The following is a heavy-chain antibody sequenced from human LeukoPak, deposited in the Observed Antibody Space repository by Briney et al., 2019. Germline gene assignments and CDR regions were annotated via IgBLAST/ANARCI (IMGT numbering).Heavy chain of an antibody. V-gene: IGHV3-64*01. CDR2: ISSNGGST. CDR1: GFTFSSYA. CDR3: ARVRRTAMVAGELDY. D-gene: IGHD5-18*01. Sequence: GGSLRLSCAASGFTFSSYAMHWVRQAPGKGLEYVSAISSNGGSTHYANSVKGRFTISRDNSKNTLYLQMGSLRAEDMAVYYCARVRRTAMVAGELDYWAQGTLVPVSS. J-gene: IGHJ4*02.